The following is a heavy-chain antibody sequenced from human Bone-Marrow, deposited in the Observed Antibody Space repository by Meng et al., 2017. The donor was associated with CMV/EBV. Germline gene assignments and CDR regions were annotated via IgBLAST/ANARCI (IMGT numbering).Heavy chain of an antibody. V-gene: IGHV1-69*05. CDR1: GGTFSSYA. CDR2: SIPIFGTA. J-gene: IGHJ5*02. Sequence: SVKVSCKASGGTFSSYAISWVRQAPGQGLEWMGGSIPIFGTANYAQKFQGRVTITTDESTSTAYMELSSLRSEDTAVYYCARDIGVVPAASNWFDPCGQGTLVTVSS. CDR3: ARDIGVVPAASNWFDP. D-gene: IGHD2-2*01.